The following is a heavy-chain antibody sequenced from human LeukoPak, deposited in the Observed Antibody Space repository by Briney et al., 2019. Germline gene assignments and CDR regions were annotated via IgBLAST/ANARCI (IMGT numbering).Heavy chain of an antibody. CDR1: GGSFSGYY. Sequence: SSETLSLTCAVYGGSFSGYYWSWIRQPPGKGLEWIGEINHSGSTNYNPSLKSRVTISVDTSKNQFSLKLSSVTAADTAVYYCARGFNDYVWGSYRPNYWSHPWGQGTLVTVSS. CDR2: INHSGST. J-gene: IGHJ5*02. V-gene: IGHV4-34*01. CDR3: ARGFNDYVWGSYRPNYWSHP. D-gene: IGHD3-16*02.